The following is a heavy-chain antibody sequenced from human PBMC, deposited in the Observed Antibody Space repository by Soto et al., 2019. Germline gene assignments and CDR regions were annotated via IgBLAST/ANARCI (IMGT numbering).Heavy chain of an antibody. CDR3: GRENGCRESYNLCFDY. V-gene: IGHV1-69*12. Sequence: QVQLVQSGAEVKKPGSSVKVSCKPSGGTFSSYALSWVRQAPGQGLEWMGGIIPIFGPPNYAQKFQGRVTITADESTSKAYMELRSLRTDDTAVYYCGRENGCRESYNLCFDYWGQGTLVTVSS. D-gene: IGHD5-12*01. J-gene: IGHJ4*02. CDR1: GGTFSSYA. CDR2: IIPIFGPP.